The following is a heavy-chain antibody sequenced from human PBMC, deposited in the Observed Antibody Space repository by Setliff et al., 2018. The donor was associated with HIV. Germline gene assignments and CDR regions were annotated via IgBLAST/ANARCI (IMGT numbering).Heavy chain of an antibody. V-gene: IGHV4-34*01. CDR1: GTSFSDYY. Sequence: SETLSLTCAVYGTSFSDYYWTWIRQSPGKGLEWIGEMYHSGTTHYNPSLKSRVTLSLDKSRNQISLKLSSVTVADTAVYYCARHRSGNWYYFGFDPWGQGTLVTVSS. CDR2: MYHSGTT. D-gene: IGHD1-7*01. J-gene: IGHJ5*02. CDR3: ARHRSGNWYYFGFDP.